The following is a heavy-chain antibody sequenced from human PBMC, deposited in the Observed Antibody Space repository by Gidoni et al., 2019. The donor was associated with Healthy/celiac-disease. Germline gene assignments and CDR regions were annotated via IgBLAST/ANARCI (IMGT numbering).Heavy chain of an antibody. V-gene: IGHV4-34*01. CDR1: GGSFSGSY. D-gene: IGHD2-15*01. CDR2: INHSGST. CDR3: ARGPPMGYCSGGSCYTTGPLDY. Sequence: QVQLQQWGAGLLKPSETLSLTCAVFGGSFSGSYWSWIRQPPGKGLEWIGEINHSGSTNYNPSLKSRVTISVDTSKNQFSLKLSSVTAADTAVYYCARGPPMGYCSGGSCYTTGPLDYWGQGTLVTVSS. J-gene: IGHJ4*02.